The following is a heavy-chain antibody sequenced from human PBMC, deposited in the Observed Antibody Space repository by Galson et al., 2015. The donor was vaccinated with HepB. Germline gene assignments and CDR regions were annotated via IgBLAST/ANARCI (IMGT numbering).Heavy chain of an antibody. CDR1: GYTFTGYY. D-gene: IGHD2-2*01. V-gene: IGHV1-2*02. J-gene: IGHJ6*03. CDR2: INPNSGGT. Sequence: SVKVSCKASGYTFTGYYMHWVRQAPGQGLEWMGWINPNSGGTNYAQKFQGRVTMTRDTSISTAYMELSRLRSDDTAVYYCARSSSISSTSSDYYYMDVWGKGTTVTVSS. CDR3: ARSSSISSTSSDYYYMDV.